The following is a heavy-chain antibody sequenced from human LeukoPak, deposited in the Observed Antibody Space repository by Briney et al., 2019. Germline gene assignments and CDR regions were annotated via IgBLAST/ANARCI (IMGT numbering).Heavy chain of an antibody. Sequence: PGGSLRLSCAASGFTFTSYDMSWVRQAPGKGLEWVGVISGSGGTTYYADSVKGRFTISRDNSKNTVSMQMNSVRAEDTAVYYCAKVSRYYYDSGAYYNYWGQGTLVTVSS. CDR1: GFTFTSYD. V-gene: IGHV3-23*01. J-gene: IGHJ4*02. D-gene: IGHD3-22*01. CDR3: AKVSRYYYDSGAYYNY. CDR2: ISGSGGTT.